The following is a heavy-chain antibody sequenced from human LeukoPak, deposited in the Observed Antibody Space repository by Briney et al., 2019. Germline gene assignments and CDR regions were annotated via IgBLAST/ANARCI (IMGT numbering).Heavy chain of an antibody. V-gene: IGHV4-34*01. CDR2: INHSGST. J-gene: IGHJ4*02. CDR3: ARARLAAAGTLYFDY. Sequence: SETLSLTCAVYGGSFSGYYWSWIRQPPGKGLEWIGEINHSGSTNYNPSLKSRVTISVDTSKNQFSLKLSSVTAADTAVYYCARARLAAAGTLYFDYWGQGTLVTVSS. CDR1: GGSFSGYY. D-gene: IGHD6-13*01.